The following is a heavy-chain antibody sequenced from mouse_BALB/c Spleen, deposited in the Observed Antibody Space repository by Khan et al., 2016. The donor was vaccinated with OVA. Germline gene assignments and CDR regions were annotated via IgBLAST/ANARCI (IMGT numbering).Heavy chain of an antibody. D-gene: IGHD2-3*01. Sequence: QVQLQQSGPELVRPGVSVKISCKGSGYTFTDYAMYWVKQSHAKSLEWIGLISTYSGNTNYNQKFRGKASMTVDKSSSTAYMELARLTSEDSAIYYYARTAYDGYYDDWGQGTTLTVSS. CDR3: ARTAYDGYYDD. CDR1: GYTFTDYA. V-gene: IGHV1S137*01. CDR2: ISTYSGNT. J-gene: IGHJ2*01.